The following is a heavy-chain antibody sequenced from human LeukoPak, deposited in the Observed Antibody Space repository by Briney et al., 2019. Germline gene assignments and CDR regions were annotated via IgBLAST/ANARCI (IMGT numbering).Heavy chain of an antibody. CDR3: AKVAPIVGATNYVYYYMDV. V-gene: IGHV3-33*06. J-gene: IGHJ6*03. CDR1: GFTFSSYG. Sequence: PGRSLRLSCAASGFTFSSYGMHWVRQAPGKGLEWVAVIWYDGSNKYYADSVKGRFTISRDNSKNTLYLQMNRLRAEDTAVYYCAKVAPIVGATNYVYYYMDVWGKGTTVTVSS. CDR2: IWYDGSNK. D-gene: IGHD1-26*01.